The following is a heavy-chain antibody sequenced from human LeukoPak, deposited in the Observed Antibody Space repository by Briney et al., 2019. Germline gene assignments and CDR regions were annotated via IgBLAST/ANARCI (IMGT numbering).Heavy chain of an antibody. J-gene: IGHJ4*02. D-gene: IGHD6-13*01. CDR3: ARDPGIAAAGPLYHFDY. CDR1: GFTFSSYA. Sequence: GRSLRLSCAASGFTFSSYAMHWVRQAPGKGLEWVAVISYDGSNKYYADSVKGRFTISRDNSKNTLYLQMNSLRAEDTAVYYCARDPGIAAAGPLYHFDYWGQGTLVTVSS. CDR2: ISYDGSNK. V-gene: IGHV3-30*01.